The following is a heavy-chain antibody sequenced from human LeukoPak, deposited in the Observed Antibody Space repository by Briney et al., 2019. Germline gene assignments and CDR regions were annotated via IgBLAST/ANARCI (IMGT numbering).Heavy chain of an antibody. D-gene: IGHD4-17*01. J-gene: IGHJ4*02. Sequence: ASVKVSCKASGYTFTGYYMHWVRQAPGQGLEWMGWINPNSGGTNYAQKFQGRVTMTRDTSIGTAYMELSRLRSDDTAVYYCASLSTVTTRDFDYWGQGTLVTVSS. CDR3: ASLSTVTTRDFDY. V-gene: IGHV1-2*02. CDR2: INPNSGGT. CDR1: GYTFTGYY.